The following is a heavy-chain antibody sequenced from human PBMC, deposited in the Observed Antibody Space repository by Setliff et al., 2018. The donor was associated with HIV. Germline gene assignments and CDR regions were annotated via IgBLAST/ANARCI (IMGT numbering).Heavy chain of an antibody. D-gene: IGHD6-6*01. CDR2: INPSGGST. CDR3: ARDPAPSSSASYFQH. J-gene: IGHJ1*01. CDR1: GYTFTSYY. Sequence: ASVNVSCKASGYTFTSYYMHWVRQAPGQGLEWMGIINPSGGSTNYAQKFQGRVTMTRDTSTSTVYMELSGLRSEDTAVYYCARDPAPSSSASYFQHWGQGTPVTVSS. V-gene: IGHV1-46*01.